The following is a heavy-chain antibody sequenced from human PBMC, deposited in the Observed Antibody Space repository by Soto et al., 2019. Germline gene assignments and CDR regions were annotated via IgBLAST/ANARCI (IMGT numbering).Heavy chain of an antibody. J-gene: IGHJ6*02. V-gene: IGHV4-30-2*01. CDR3: ARRRGFPYYYGMDV. CDR2: IYHSGST. CDR1: GGSISSGGYS. Sequence: SETLSLTCAVSGGSISSGGYSWSWIRQPPGKGLEWIGYIYHSGSTYYNPSLKSRVTISVDRSKNQFSLKLSSVTAADAAVYYCARRRGFPYYYGMDVWGQGTTVTVSS. D-gene: IGHD5-12*01.